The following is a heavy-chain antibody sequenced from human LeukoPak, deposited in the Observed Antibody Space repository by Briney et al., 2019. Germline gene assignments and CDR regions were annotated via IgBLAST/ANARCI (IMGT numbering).Heavy chain of an antibody. V-gene: IGHV4-31*03. J-gene: IGHJ6*02. CDR2: IYYSGST. CDR3: ARYYYDSSGYAYYYYGMDV. Sequence: SETLSLTCTASGGSISSGSYYWNWIRQHPGKGLEWIGYIYYSGSTYYNPSLKSRVTISVDKSKNQFSLKLSSVTAADTAVYYCARYYYDSSGYAYYYYGMDVWGQGTTVTVSS. D-gene: IGHD3-22*01. CDR1: GGSISSGSYY.